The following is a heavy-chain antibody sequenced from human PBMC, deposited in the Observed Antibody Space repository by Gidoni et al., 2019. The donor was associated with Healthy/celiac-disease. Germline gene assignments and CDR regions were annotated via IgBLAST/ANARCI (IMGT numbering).Heavy chain of an antibody. Sequence: EVQLVASGGGLVQPGRSLRLPCAASVLTFDYSALHWARQAPGKGLEWVSGISWNSGSIGYADSVKGRFTISRDNAKNSLYLQMNSLRAEDTALYYCAKDMRYSCGWFTPPYYYYYGMDVWGQGTTVTVSS. CDR3: AKDMRYSCGWFTPPYYYYYGMDV. J-gene: IGHJ6*02. D-gene: IGHD6-19*01. V-gene: IGHV3-9*01. CDR2: ISWNSGSI. CDR1: VLTFDYSA.